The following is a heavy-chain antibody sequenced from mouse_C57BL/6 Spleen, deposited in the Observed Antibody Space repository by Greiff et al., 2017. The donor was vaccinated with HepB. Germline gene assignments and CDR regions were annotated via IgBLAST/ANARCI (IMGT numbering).Heavy chain of an antibody. CDR1: GFSLTSYG. J-gene: IGHJ4*01. V-gene: IGHV2-2*01. CDR2: IWSGGST. D-gene: IGHD2-3*01. CDR3: ARNWFIYDGYYVGESAMDY. Sequence: QVQLQQSGPGLVQPSQSLSITCTVSGFSLTSYGVHWVRQSPGKGLEWLGVIWSGGSTDYNAAFISRLSISKDNSKSQVSFKMNRLQADDTAIYYRARNWFIYDGYYVGESAMDYWGQGTSVTVSS.